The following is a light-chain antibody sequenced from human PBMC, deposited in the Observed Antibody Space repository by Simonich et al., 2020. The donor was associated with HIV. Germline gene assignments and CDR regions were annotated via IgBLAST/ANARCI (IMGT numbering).Light chain of an antibody. Sequence: DIQMIQSPSSLSASVGDRVTITCRAGQTISSYLNWYQQKPGKAPKLLIYAASSLQSGVPSRFSGSGSGTDFTLTISWLQSEDFATYYCQQYYNYPLTFGGGTKVEIK. CDR3: QQYYNYPLT. CDR2: AAS. V-gene: IGKV1-39*01. J-gene: IGKJ4*01. CDR1: QTISSY.